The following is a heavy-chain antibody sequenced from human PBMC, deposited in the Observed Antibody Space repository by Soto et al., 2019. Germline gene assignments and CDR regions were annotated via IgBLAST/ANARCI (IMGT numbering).Heavy chain of an antibody. J-gene: IGHJ5*02. D-gene: IGHD2-8*02. Sequence: QVQLVQSGAEVKKPGSSVKVSCKASGGTFSSYAISWVRQAPGQGLEWMGGIIPIFGTANYAQKFQGRVTITADESTSTAYRELGSLRSEDTAVYYCARDGGVARYNWFDPWGQGTMVTVSS. V-gene: IGHV1-69*12. CDR3: ARDGGVARYNWFDP. CDR2: IIPIFGTA. CDR1: GGTFSSYA.